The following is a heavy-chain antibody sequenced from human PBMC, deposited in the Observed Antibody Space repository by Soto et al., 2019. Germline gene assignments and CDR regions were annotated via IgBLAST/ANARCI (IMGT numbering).Heavy chain of an antibody. Sequence: QVQLVQSGAEVKKPGASVKVSCKASGYTFTGYYMHWVRQAPGQGLEWMGWINPNSGGTNYAQKFQGRVSMTRDTSISTAYMELSRLRSDDTAVYYCARGQGGVTRVTYGMDVWGQGTTVTVSS. CDR1: GYTFTGYY. V-gene: IGHV1-2*02. D-gene: IGHD4-17*01. CDR3: ARGQGGVTRVTYGMDV. J-gene: IGHJ6*02. CDR2: INPNSGGT.